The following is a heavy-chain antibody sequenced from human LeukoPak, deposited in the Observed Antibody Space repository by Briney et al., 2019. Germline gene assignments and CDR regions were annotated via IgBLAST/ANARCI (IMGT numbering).Heavy chain of an antibody. J-gene: IGHJ4*02. CDR3: AKDLKFGGYGGRGDY. CDR1: GFTFSSYG. D-gene: IGHD5-12*01. V-gene: IGHV3-30*02. Sequence: GGSLRLSCAASGFTFSSYGMLWVRQAPGKGLEWVAFIRYDGSNKYYADSVKGRFTISRDNSKNTLYLQMNSLRAEDTAVYYCAKDLKFGGYGGRGDYWGQGTLVTVSS. CDR2: IRYDGSNK.